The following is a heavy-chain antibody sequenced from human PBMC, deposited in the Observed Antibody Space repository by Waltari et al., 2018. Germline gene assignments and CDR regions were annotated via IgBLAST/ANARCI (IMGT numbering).Heavy chain of an antibody. D-gene: IGHD3-22*01. J-gene: IGHJ4*02. V-gene: IGHV3-74*01. Sequence: EVQLVESGGGLVQPGGSLRLSCEVSGFTFCNYWMHWVRQVPVKGLVWVSRIKHDGTGTIYADSVQGRFTISRDNGKNTLYLQMNSLRGEDTAVYFCGRGYNDRRLDYWGQGTLVTVSS. CDR3: GRGYNDRRLDY. CDR1: GFTFCNYW. CDR2: IKHDGTGT.